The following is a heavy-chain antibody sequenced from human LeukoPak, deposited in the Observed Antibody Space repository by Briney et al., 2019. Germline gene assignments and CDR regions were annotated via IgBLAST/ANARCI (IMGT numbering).Heavy chain of an antibody. CDR3: ARSNYGLDYLDY. Sequence: GGSLRLSCAASGFTFSSYAMSWVRQAPGKGLEWVSAISSSGGSTYYPGSVKGRFTISRDSSMHTLYLHMNSLRAEDTAVYYCARSNYGLDYLDYGGQGTLVTVSA. V-gene: IGHV3-23*01. J-gene: IGHJ4*02. CDR1: GFTFSSYA. D-gene: IGHD4-11*01. CDR2: ISSSGGST.